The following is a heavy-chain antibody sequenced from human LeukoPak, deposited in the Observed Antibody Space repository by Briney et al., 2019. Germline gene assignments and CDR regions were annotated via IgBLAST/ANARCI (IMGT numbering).Heavy chain of an antibody. V-gene: IGHV1-2*04. Sequence: ASVKVSCKASGYTFTGYYMHWVRQAPGQGLEWMGWINPNSGGTNYAQKFQGWVTMTRDTSISTAYMELSRLRSDDTAVYYCARGRVAMVRGVIPSVDFDYWGQGTLVTVSS. CDR2: INPNSGGT. CDR1: GYTFTGYY. D-gene: IGHD3-10*01. CDR3: ARGRVAMVRGVIPSVDFDY. J-gene: IGHJ4*02.